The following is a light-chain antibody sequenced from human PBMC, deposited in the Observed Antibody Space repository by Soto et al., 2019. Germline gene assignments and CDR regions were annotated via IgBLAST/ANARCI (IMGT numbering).Light chain of an antibody. CDR3: SSYTSSSTLV. J-gene: IGLJ1*01. CDR2: EVS. V-gene: IGLV2-14*01. CDR1: GSDVGGYNY. Sequence: QSVLTQPASVSGSPGQSITISCTGTGSDVGGYNYVSWYQQHPGKAPKLMIYEVSNRPSGVSNRFSGSKSGNTASLTISGLQAEDEADYYCSSYTSSSTLVFGTGTKLTVL.